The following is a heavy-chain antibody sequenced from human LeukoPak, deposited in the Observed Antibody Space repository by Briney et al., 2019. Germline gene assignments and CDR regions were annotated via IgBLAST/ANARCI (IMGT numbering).Heavy chain of an antibody. Sequence: GGSLRLSCAASGFTFSSYSMNWVRQAPGKGLEWVSSISSSSSYIYYADSVKGRFTISRVNAKNSLYLQMNSLRAEDTAVYYCARDNPTSNYYDSSGKYRGDYWGQGTLVTVSS. CDR2: ISSSSSYI. CDR3: ARDNPTSNYYDSSGKYRGDY. D-gene: IGHD3-22*01. J-gene: IGHJ4*02. CDR1: GFTFSSYS. V-gene: IGHV3-21*01.